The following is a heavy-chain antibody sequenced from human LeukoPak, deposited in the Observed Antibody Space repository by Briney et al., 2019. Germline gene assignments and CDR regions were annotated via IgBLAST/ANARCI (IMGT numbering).Heavy chain of an antibody. D-gene: IGHD2-15*01. J-gene: IGHJ3*02. CDR3: ARGLNIVVVVAAISDAFDI. CDR1: GYTFTSYG. Sequence: ASVKVSCKASGYTFTSYGISWVRQAPGQGLEWMGWISAYNGNTNYAQKLQGRVTMTTDTSTSTAYMELRSLRSDDTAVYYCARGLNIVVVVAAISDAFDIWGQGTMVTVSS. V-gene: IGHV1-18*01. CDR2: ISAYNGNT.